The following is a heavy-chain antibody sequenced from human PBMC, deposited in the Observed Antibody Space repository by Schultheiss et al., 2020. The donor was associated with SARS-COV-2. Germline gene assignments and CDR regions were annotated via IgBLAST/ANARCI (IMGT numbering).Heavy chain of an antibody. J-gene: IGHJ1*01. CDR3: ARARYSSSWREAEYFQH. Sequence: GGSLKLSCAASGFTFSSYAMSWVRQAPGKGLEWVSAISGSGGSTYYADSVKGRFTISRDNSKNSLYLQMNSLRAEDTAVYYCARARYSSSWREAEYFQHWGQGTLVTVSS. CDR1: GFTFSSYA. V-gene: IGHV3-23*01. D-gene: IGHD6-13*01. CDR2: ISGSGGST.